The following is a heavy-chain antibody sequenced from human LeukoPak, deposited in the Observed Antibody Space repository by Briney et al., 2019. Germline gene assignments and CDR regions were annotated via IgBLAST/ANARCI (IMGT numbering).Heavy chain of an antibody. Sequence: SETLSLTCAVYGGSFSGYYWSWIRQPPGKGLEWIGEINHSGSTNYNPSLKSRVTISVDTSKNQFSLKLSSVTAADTAVYYYASSSIDFWSGYFGHPDYFDYWGQGTLVTVSS. V-gene: IGHV4-34*01. CDR2: INHSGST. CDR3: ASSSIDFWSGYFGHPDYFDY. J-gene: IGHJ4*02. CDR1: GGSFSGYY. D-gene: IGHD3-3*01.